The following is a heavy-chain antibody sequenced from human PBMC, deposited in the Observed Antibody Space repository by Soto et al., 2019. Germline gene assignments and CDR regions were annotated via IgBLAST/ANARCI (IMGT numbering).Heavy chain of an antibody. Sequence: SETLSLTCTVSGGSISSSSYYWGWIRQPPGKGLEWIGSIYYSGSTYYNPSLKSRVTISVDTSKNQFSLKLSSVTAADTAVYYCARQGYSGRPLWGQGTLVTVSS. V-gene: IGHV4-39*01. CDR2: IYYSGST. D-gene: IGHD1-26*01. CDR3: ARQGYSGRPL. J-gene: IGHJ4*02. CDR1: GGSISSSSYY.